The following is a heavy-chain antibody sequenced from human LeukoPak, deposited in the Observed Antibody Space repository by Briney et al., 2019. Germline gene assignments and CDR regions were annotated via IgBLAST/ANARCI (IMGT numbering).Heavy chain of an antibody. J-gene: IGHJ3*02. CDR2: IKQDGSEK. CDR1: GFTFSSYW. V-gene: IGHV3-7*05. Sequence: PGGSLRLSCAASGFTFSSYWMSWVRQAPGKGLEWAANIKQDGSEKYYVDSVKGRFTISRDNAKNSLYLQMNSLRAEDTAVYYCARADIYCSGGSCHGNGAFDIWGQGTMVTVSS. D-gene: IGHD2-15*01. CDR3: ARADIYCSGGSCHGNGAFDI.